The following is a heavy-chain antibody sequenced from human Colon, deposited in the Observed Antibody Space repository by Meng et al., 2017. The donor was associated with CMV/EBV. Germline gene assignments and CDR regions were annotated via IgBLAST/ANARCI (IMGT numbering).Heavy chain of an antibody. Sequence: GESLKISCVGSEFTFSSYAMTWVRQAPGKGLEWVSYVSGSGGTTHYADSVKGRFTISRDNADNSLYLQMNNLRAEDTGVYYCASVNFDYYYFHYWGQGTLVTVSS. J-gene: IGHJ4*02. D-gene: IGHD2/OR15-2a*01. V-gene: IGHV3-48*03. CDR2: VSGSGGTT. CDR3: ASVNFDYYYFHY. CDR1: EFTFSSYA.